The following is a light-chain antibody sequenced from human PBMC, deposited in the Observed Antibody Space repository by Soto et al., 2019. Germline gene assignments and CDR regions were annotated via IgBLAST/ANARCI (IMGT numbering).Light chain of an antibody. CDR3: SSYTSSSLYV. CDR2: GVT. V-gene: IGLV2-14*01. CDR1: SSDIGSHHF. J-gene: IGLJ1*01. Sequence: QSVLTQPASVSGSPGQSITISCTGTSSDIGSHHFVSWYQQQSGKAPKLVIYGVTDRPSGVSDRFSGSKSGNTASLTISGLQPEDEADYYCSSYTSSSLYVFGTGTKVTVL.